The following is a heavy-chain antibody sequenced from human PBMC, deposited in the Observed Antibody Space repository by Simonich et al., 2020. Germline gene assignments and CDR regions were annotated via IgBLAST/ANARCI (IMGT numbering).Heavy chain of an antibody. CDR1: GFTFSSYS. CDR3: ARDAAGDY. J-gene: IGHJ4*02. CDR2: IMRKNSYI. Sequence: EVQLVESGGGLVKPGGSLRLSCAASGFTFSSYSMNWVRQAPGKGLEWVPPIMRKNSYIYYADSVKGRFTISRDNAKNSLYLQMNSLRAEDTAVYYCARDAAGDYWGQGTLVTVSS. D-gene: IGHD6-13*01. V-gene: IGHV3-21*01.